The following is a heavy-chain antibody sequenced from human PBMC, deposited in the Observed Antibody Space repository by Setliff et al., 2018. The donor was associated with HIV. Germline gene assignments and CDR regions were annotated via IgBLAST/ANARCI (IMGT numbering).Heavy chain of an antibody. J-gene: IGHJ6*03. V-gene: IGHV3-7*01. Sequence: LRLSCAASGFSFSSYWMSWVRQAPGKGLEWVANIKEDGSEKYYVDSVRGRFTISRDNAKNSLHLQMNSLRAEDTAVYYCARDATRGGDMDVWAKGTTVTVS. CDR3: ARDATRGGDMDV. D-gene: IGHD2-15*01. CDR2: IKEDGSEK. CDR1: GFSFSSYW.